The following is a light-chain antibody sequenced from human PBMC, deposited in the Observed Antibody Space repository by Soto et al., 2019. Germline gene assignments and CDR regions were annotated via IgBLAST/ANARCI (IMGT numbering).Light chain of an antibody. CDR2: DVS. CDR1: SSDVGRYNY. J-gene: IGLJ1*01. V-gene: IGLV2-14*01. Sequence: QSALAQAASVSGSPGQSIAISCTRTSSDVGRYNYVSWFQQHPGKAPKLMIYDVSNRPSGVSDRFSGSKSGNTASLTISGLQAEDEADYYCSSYTSSNTFVFGNGTKVTVL. CDR3: SSYTSSNTFV.